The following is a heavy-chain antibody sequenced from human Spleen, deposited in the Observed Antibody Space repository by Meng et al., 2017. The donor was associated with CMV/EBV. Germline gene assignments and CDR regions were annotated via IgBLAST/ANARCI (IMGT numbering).Heavy chain of an antibody. J-gene: IGHJ5*02. CDR3: ARAGLHSSSSHGIDP. V-gene: IGHV3-11*05. CDR1: GFTFSDYY. Sequence: QVQLVESGGGLVKPGWSLRLSCAASGFTFSDYYMSWIRQAPGKGLEWVSYISSSSSYTNYADSVKGRFTISRDNAKNSLYLQMNSLRAEDTAVYYCARAGLHSSSSHGIDPWGQGTLVTVSS. D-gene: IGHD6-6*01. CDR2: ISSSSSYT.